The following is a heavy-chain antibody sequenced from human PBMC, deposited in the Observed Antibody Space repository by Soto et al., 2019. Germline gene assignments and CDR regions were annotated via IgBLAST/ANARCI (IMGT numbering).Heavy chain of an antibody. CDR3: GRHAYHAFDM. CDR1: GYIFNNYW. D-gene: IGHD2-2*01. Sequence: PGESLKISCQGSGYIFNNYWTTWVRQVPGKGLEWIGKIDPYDSYTKYSPPFQGHVAISVDKSLSSAYLQWSSLQASDTAMYYWGRHAYHAFDMWGQGTMVTVSS. J-gene: IGHJ3*02. CDR2: IDPYDSYT. V-gene: IGHV5-10-1*01.